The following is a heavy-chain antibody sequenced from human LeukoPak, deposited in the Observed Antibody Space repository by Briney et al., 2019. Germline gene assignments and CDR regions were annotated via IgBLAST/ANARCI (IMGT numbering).Heavy chain of an antibody. D-gene: IGHD6-6*01. CDR1: GFTFSSYA. CDR3: ARDGPGDSSSFYYYYYYMDV. V-gene: IGHV3-30*01. J-gene: IGHJ6*03. CDR2: ISYDGSNK. Sequence: GGSLRLSCAASGFTFSSYAMHWVRQAPGKGLEGVAVISYDGSNKYYADSVKGRFTISRDNSKNTLYLQMNSLRAEDTAVYYCARDGPGDSSSFYYYYYYMDVWGKGTTVTVSS.